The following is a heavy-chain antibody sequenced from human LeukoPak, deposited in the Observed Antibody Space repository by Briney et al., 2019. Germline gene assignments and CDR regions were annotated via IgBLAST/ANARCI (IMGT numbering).Heavy chain of an antibody. CDR1: GGSISTSSYY. V-gene: IGHV4-39*01. D-gene: IGHD3-3*01. Sequence: SETLSLTCTVSGGSISTSSYYWDWIRQPPGKGLEWIASISYSGSTYYNPSLKSRVTISVDTSKNQFSLKLSSVTAADTAVYYCARRKESITIFGVVTSTGWFDPWGQGNLVTVSS. J-gene: IGHJ5*02. CDR2: ISYSGST. CDR3: ARRKESITIFGVVTSTGWFDP.